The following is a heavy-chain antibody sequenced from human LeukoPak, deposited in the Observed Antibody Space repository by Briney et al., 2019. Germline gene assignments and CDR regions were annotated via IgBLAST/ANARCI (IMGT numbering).Heavy chain of an antibody. CDR1: GGTFSSYA. D-gene: IGHD1/OR15-1a*01. Sequence: ASVKVSCKASGGTFSSYAISWVRQAPGQGLEWMGRIIPILGIANYAQKFQGRVTITADKSTSTAYMELSSLRSEDTAVYYCAETRKEGPNNNDYWGQGTLVTVSS. J-gene: IGHJ4*02. CDR3: AETRKEGPNNNDY. CDR2: IIPILGIA. V-gene: IGHV1-69*04.